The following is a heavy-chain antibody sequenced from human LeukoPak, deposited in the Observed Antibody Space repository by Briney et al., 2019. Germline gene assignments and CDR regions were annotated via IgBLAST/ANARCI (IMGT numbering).Heavy chain of an antibody. CDR2: ISYDGSNK. CDR1: GFTFSSNG. J-gene: IGHJ3*02. V-gene: IGHV3-30*18. CDR3: AKESGDYDSSGYGAFDI. Sequence: PGRSLRLSCAASGFTFSSNGMHWVRQAPGKGLEWVAVISYDGSNKYYADSVKGRFTISRDNSKNTLYLQMNSLRAEDTAVYYCAKESGDYDSSGYGAFDIWGQGTMVTVSS. D-gene: IGHD3-22*01.